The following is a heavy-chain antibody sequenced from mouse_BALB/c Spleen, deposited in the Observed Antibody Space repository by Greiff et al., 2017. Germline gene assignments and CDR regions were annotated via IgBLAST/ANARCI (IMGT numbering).Heavy chain of an antibody. Sequence: EVQLQQSGAELVKPGASVKLSCTASGFNIKDTYMHWVKQRPEQGLEWIGRIDPANGNTKYDPKFQGKATITADTSSNTAYLQLSSLTSEDTAVYYCARDYYYGSSYGSMDYWGQGTSVTVSS. CDR3: ARDYYYGSSYGSMDY. V-gene: IGHV14-3*02. J-gene: IGHJ4*01. CDR2: IDPANGNT. D-gene: IGHD1-1*01. CDR1: GFNIKDTY.